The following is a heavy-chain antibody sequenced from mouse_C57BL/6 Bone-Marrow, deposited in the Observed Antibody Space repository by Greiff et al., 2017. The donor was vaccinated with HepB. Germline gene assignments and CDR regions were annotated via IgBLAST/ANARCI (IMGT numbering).Heavy chain of an antibody. CDR3: ARLRYFDV. CDR1: GFTFSDYG. J-gene: IGHJ1*03. V-gene: IGHV5-17*01. Sequence: EVNVVESGGGLVKPGGSLKLSCAASGFTFSDYGMHWVRQAPEKGLEWVAYISSGSSTIYYADTVKGRFTISRDNAKNTLFLQMTSLRSEDTAMYYCARLRYFDVWGTGTTVTVSS. CDR2: ISSGSSTI.